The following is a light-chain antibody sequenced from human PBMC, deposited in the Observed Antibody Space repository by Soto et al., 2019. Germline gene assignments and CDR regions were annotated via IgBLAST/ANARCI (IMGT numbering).Light chain of an antibody. CDR3: QQYHNWPA. CDR1: QSINTN. CDR2: GAA. J-gene: IGKJ1*01. V-gene: IGKV3-15*01. Sequence: EVVMTQSPATLSLSPGERATLSCRASQSINTNLAWYQQSPGQAPRLLIYGAATRATGIPARFSGSGSGTEFTLTISSLQSDDIAVYYCQQYHNWPAFGQGTKV.